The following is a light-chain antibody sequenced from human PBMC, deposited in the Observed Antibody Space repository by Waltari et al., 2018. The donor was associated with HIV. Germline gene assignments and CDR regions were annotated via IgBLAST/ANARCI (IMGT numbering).Light chain of an antibody. Sequence: QSALTQPASVSGSPGQSITISCTGTSSDVGGYNYVSWFQHHPGRAPQLIIYEVSDRPSGISNRFSGSKAGNTASLTISGLQSDDEAYYYCATHSTTDFFLFGGGTKLTVL. J-gene: IGLJ2*01. CDR1: SSDVGGYNY. CDR2: EVS. V-gene: IGLV2-14*01. CDR3: ATHSTTDFFL.